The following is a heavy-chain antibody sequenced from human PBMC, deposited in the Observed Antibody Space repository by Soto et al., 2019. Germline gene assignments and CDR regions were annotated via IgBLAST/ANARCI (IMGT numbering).Heavy chain of an antibody. Sequence: SETLSLTCAVSGGSISSGGYSWSWIRQPPGKGLEWIGYIYHSGRTYYNPSLKSRVTISVDRSKNQFSLKLSSVTAADTAVYYCARGLYCNGGSCYFDYWGQGTLVTVSS. V-gene: IGHV4-30-2*01. CDR1: GGSISSGGYS. J-gene: IGHJ4*02. D-gene: IGHD2-15*01. CDR2: IYHSGRT. CDR3: ARGLYCNGGSCYFDY.